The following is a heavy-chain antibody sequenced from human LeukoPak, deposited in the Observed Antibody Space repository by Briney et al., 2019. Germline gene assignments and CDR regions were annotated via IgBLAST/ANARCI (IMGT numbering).Heavy chain of an antibody. CDR2: IYYSGST. CDR3: ARVKYTYGLDY. V-gene: IGHV4-59*07. D-gene: IGHD5-18*01. Sequence: PSDTLSLTCTVSGGSINSYYWSWIRQPPGKGLEWIGYIYYSGSTSYNPSLNSRVIITVDTAKNQFSLKLSSVIAADTAVYYCARVKYTYGLDYWGQGTLVTVSS. CDR1: GGSINSYY. J-gene: IGHJ4*02.